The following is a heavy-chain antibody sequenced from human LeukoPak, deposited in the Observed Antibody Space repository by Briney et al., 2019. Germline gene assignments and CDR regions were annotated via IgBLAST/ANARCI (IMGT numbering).Heavy chain of an antibody. Sequence: GGSLRLSCAASGFTFSDHYMDWVRQAPGKGLEWVARTRNKANSHTTEYAASVKGRFTISRDDSKNSLYLQMNSLKTEDTAAYYCARNYYDGSTYYFDYWGQGTLVTVSS. V-gene: IGHV3-72*01. J-gene: IGHJ4*02. CDR3: ARNYYDGSTYYFDY. D-gene: IGHD3-22*01. CDR2: TRNKANSHTT. CDR1: GFTFSDHY.